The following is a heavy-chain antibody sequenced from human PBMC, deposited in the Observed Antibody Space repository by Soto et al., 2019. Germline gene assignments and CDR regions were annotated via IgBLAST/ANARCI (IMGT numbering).Heavy chain of an antibody. CDR2: IWYDGSNK. CDR1: GFTFNSYG. CDR3: ARDRKDSSGYYNYYYYYGMDV. D-gene: IGHD3-22*01. V-gene: IGHV3-33*01. J-gene: IGHJ6*02. Sequence: GGSLRLSCAVSGFTFNSYGMHWVRQAPGKGLEWVAVIWYDGSNKYYADSVKGRFTISRDNSKNTLYLQMNSLRAEDTAVYYCARDRKDSSGYYNYYYYYGMDVWGQGTTVTVSS.